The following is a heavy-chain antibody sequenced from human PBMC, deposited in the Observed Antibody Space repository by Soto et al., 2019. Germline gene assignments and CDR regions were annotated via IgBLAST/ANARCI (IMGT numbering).Heavy chain of an antibody. Sequence: VPLVQSGAEVQKPGSSVTVSCKASGDIFTSYAFSWVRQAPGEGLEWMGGMIRMFGTPNYAQKFQGRLTITADKSTSTVYMELSGLRSEDTAVYYCARNVVAGMDFWGQGTLVTVAP. CDR3: ARNVVAGMDF. CDR1: GDIFTSYA. D-gene: IGHD2-15*01. J-gene: IGHJ4*02. V-gene: IGHV1-69*06. CDR2: MIRMFGTP.